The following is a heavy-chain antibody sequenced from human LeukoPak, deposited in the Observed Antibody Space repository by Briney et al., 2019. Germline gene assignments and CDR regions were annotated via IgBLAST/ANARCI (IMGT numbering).Heavy chain of an antibody. J-gene: IGHJ5*02. D-gene: IGHD2-15*01. CDR1: GGAISSSSYY. V-gene: IGHV4-39*07. CDR3: ARAVIVVAAATQRNWFDP. CDR2: IYYRGRT. Sequence: SETLSLTCTVSGGAISSSSYYWGWIRQPPGKGLEWIGSIYYRGRTYYNPSLKSRVTISVDTSKNQFSLKLSSVTAADTAVYYCARAVIVVAAATQRNWFDPWGQGTLVTVSS.